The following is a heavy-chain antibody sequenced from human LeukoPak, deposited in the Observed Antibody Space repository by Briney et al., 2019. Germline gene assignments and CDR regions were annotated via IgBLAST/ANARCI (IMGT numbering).Heavy chain of an antibody. V-gene: IGHV4-34*01. CDR2: INHSGST. J-gene: IGHJ4*02. CDR1: GGSFSGYY. D-gene: IGHD5-24*01. CDR3: ARERDGDFDY. Sequence: SETLSLTCAVYGGSFSGYYWSWIRQPPGKGLEWIGEINHSGSTNYNPSLKSRVTISVDTSKNQFSLKLSSVTAADTAVYYCARERDGDFDYWGQGTLVTVSS.